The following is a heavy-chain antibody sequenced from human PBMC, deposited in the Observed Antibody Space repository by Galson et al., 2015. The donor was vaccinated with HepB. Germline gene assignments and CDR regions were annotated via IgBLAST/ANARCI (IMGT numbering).Heavy chain of an antibody. V-gene: IGHV3-7*03. CDR3: AGERKYCSSTSCYYYYYGMDV. CDR2: IKQDGSEK. Sequence: SLRLSCAASGFTFSSYWMSWVRQAPGKGLEWVANIKQDGSEKYYVDSVKGRFTISRDNAKNSLYLQMNSLRAEDTAVYYCAGERKYCSSTSCYYYYYGMDVWGQGTTVTVSS. D-gene: IGHD2-2*01. CDR1: GFTFSSYW. J-gene: IGHJ6*02.